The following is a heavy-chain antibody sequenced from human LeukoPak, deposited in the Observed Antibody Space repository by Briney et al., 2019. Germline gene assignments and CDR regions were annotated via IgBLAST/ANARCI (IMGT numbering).Heavy chain of an antibody. V-gene: IGHV4-34*01. D-gene: IGHD6-13*01. Sequence: PSETLSLTCAVYGGSFSGYYWSWIRQPPGKGLEWIGEINHSGSTNYNPSLKSRVTISVDTSKNQFSLKLSSVTAADTAVYYCARHLIAAAGSIIDAFDIWGQGTMVTVSS. CDR1: GGSFSGYY. CDR2: INHSGST. J-gene: IGHJ3*02. CDR3: ARHLIAAAGSIIDAFDI.